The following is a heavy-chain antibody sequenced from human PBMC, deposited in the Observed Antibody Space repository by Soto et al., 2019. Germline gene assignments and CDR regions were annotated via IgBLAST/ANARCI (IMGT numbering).Heavy chain of an antibody. J-gene: IGHJ4*02. CDR2: ISTDGSSA. D-gene: IGHD6-13*01. Sequence: EVQLVESGGGLVQPGGSLRLSCAASGFTFSGHWMHWVRQSPGKGLVWVSRISTDGSSASYADSVKGRFTISRDNAKNTLYVQMNSLTAEDTAVYYCTREYISSRYFDYWGQGTLVTVSS. CDR1: GFTFSGHW. CDR3: TREYISSRYFDY. V-gene: IGHV3-74*01.